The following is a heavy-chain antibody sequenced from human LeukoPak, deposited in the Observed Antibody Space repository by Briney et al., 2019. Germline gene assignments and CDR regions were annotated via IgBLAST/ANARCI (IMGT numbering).Heavy chain of an antibody. CDR2: IYYSGST. V-gene: IGHV4-61*01. D-gene: IGHD6-19*01. J-gene: IGHJ3*02. Sequence: SETLSLTCTVSGGSVSSGSYYWSWIRQPPGKGLEWIGYIYYSGSTNYNPSLKSRVTISVDTSKNQFSLKLSSVTAADTAVYYCARDGAVAGPDAFDIWGQGTMVTVSS. CDR1: GGSVSSGSYY. CDR3: ARDGAVAGPDAFDI.